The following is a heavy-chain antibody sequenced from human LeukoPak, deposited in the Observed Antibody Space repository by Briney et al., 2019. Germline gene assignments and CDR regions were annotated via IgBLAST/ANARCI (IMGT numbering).Heavy chain of an antibody. CDR1: GFTFSSYE. CDR3: ARDGPYDSSGYFDY. J-gene: IGHJ4*02. Sequence: GGSLRLSCAASGFTFSSYEMNWVRQAPGKGLEWVSYISSSGSTIYYADSVKGRFTISRDNAKNALYLQMNSLRAEDTAVYYCARDGPYDSSGYFDYWGQGTLVTASS. V-gene: IGHV3-48*03. CDR2: ISSSGSTI. D-gene: IGHD3-22*01.